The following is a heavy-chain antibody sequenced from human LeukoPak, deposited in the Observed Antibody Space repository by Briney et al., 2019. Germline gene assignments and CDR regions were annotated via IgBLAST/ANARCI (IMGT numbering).Heavy chain of an antibody. V-gene: IGHV1-18*04. CDR1: GYTFTSYG. J-gene: IGHJ5*02. CDR2: ISAYNGNT. D-gene: IGHD5-18*01. Sequence: ASVKVSCKASGYTFTSYGISWVRQARGQGLEWMGWISAYNGNTNYAQKLQGRVTMTTDTSTSTAYMELRSLRSDDTAVYYCARDRVGYSYGQPNWFDPWGQGTLVTVSS. CDR3: ARDRVGYSYGQPNWFDP.